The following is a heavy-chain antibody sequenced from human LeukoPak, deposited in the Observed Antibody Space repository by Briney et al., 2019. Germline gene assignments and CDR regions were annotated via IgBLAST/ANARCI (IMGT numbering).Heavy chain of an antibody. D-gene: IGHD1-14*01. Sequence: GGSLRLSCAASGFTFSSYGMHWVRQAPGKGLEWVAVISYDGSNKYYADSVKGRFTISRDNSKNTLYLQMNSLRAEDTAVYYCARVPGGRLYYYYGMDVWGQGTTVTVSS. V-gene: IGHV3-30*03. CDR3: ARVPGGRLYYYYGMDV. CDR2: ISYDGSNK. J-gene: IGHJ6*02. CDR1: GFTFSSYG.